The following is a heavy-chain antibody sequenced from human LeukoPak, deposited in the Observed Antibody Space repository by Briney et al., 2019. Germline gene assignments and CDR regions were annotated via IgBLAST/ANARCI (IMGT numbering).Heavy chain of an antibody. CDR1: GGSISSSSYY. J-gene: IGHJ6*02. Sequence: SETLSLTCTVSGGSISSSSYYWGWIRQPPGKGLEWIGSIYYSGSTYYNPSLKSRVTISVDTSKNQFSLKLSSVTAADTAVYYCARQTSGYFDWLPYYYYGMDVWGQGTTVTVSS. V-gene: IGHV4-39*07. D-gene: IGHD3-9*01. CDR3: ARQTSGYFDWLPYYYYGMDV. CDR2: IYYSGST.